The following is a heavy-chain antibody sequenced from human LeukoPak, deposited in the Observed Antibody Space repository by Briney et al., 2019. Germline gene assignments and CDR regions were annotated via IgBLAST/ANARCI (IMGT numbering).Heavy chain of an antibody. V-gene: IGHV1-18*01. CDR1: GYTFTSYG. Sequence: GASVKVSCKASGYTFTSYGISWVRQAPGQGLEWMGWISAYNGNTNYAQKLQGRVTMTTDTSTSTAYMELRSLRSDDTAVYYCARTTEALLWFGDLGAEPRPGVFDIWGQGQWSPSLQ. J-gene: IGHJ3*02. CDR3: ARTTEALLWFGDLGAEPRPGVFDI. CDR2: ISAYNGNT. D-gene: IGHD3-10*01.